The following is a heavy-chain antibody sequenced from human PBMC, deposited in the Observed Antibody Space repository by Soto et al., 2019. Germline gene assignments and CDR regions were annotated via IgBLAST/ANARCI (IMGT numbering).Heavy chain of an antibody. CDR2: ISYDGSNN. Sequence: QVQLVESGGGVVQPGRSLRLSCEASGFTFRNYGMHWVRQAPGKGLEWVAVISYDGSNNYYGDSMKGRFTISRDNSKNTLYLQMNGLRAEDTAVYYCAKTFGAKAKGFGEAAGVDYGGQGTLVTVSA. CDR3: AKTFGAKAKGFGEAAGVDY. CDR1: GFTFRNYG. J-gene: IGHJ4*02. D-gene: IGHD6-13*01. V-gene: IGHV3-30*18.